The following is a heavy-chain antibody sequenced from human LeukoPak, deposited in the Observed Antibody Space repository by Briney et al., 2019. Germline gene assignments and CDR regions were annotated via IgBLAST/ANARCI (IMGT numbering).Heavy chain of an antibody. CDR2: ISCSGYST. Sequence: GGPLRLSCAASGFTFSSYAMSWVRQAPGKGLKWVSAISCSGYSTYYADSVKGRFTISRDNSKNTLYLQMNSLRAEDTAVYYCAKDRVSSSWPYDAFDIWGQGTMVTVSS. V-gene: IGHV3-23*01. D-gene: IGHD6-13*01. J-gene: IGHJ3*02. CDR1: GFTFSSYA. CDR3: AKDRVSSSWPYDAFDI.